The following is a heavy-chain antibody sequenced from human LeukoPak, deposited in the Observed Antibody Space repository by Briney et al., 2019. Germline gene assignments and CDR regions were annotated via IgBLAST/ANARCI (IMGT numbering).Heavy chain of an antibody. D-gene: IGHD1-26*01. CDR2: INHSGST. V-gene: IGHV4-34*01. J-gene: IGHJ1*01. Sequence: PSETLSLTCAVYGGSFSGYYWSWVRQPPGKGLEWIGEINHSGSTNYNPSLKSRVTISVDTSKNQFSLKLSSVTAADTAVYHCAVRAWELQHGYFQHWGQGTLVTVSS. CDR1: GGSFSGYY. CDR3: AVRAWELQHGYFQH.